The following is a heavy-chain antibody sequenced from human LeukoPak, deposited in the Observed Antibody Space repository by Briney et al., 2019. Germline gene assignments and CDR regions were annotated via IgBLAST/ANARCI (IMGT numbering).Heavy chain of an antibody. V-gene: IGHV1-18*01. CDR2: ISAYNGNT. CDR1: GYTFTSYG. J-gene: IGHJ4*02. Sequence: ASVKVSCKASGYTFTSYGISWVRQAPGQGLEWMGWISAYNGNTNYAQKLQGRVTMTTDTSTSTAYMELRSLRSDDTAVYYCARDLVHYDFWSGYYTPIFDYWGQGTLVTVSS. CDR3: ARDLVHYDFWSGYYTPIFDY. D-gene: IGHD3-3*01.